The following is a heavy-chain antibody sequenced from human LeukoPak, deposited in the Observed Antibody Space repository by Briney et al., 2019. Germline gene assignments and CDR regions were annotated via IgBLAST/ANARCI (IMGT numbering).Heavy chain of an antibody. D-gene: IGHD2-15*01. CDR2: ISGSGGST. CDR1: GFTFSNYW. CDR3: AKEAVQGIDY. V-gene: IGHV3-23*01. J-gene: IGHJ4*02. Sequence: GGSLSLSCAASGFTFSNYWMHWVRQAPGKGLEWVSAISGSGGSTYYADSVKGRFTISRDNSKNTLYLQMNSLRAEDTAVYYCAKEAVQGIDYWGQGTLVTVSS.